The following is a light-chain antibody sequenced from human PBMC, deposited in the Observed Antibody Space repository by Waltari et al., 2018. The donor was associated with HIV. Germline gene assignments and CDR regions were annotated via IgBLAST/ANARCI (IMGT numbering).Light chain of an antibody. Sequence: QSVLTQPPPASETPVQWVAVSCSGSGANNGSHAVNCYRQLPRTAPKVLIYSNNQRPSGVPDRFAGSKSGTSASLAISGLQSEDDADYYCAAWDDSLNGLLFGGGTKLTVL. V-gene: IGLV1-44*01. CDR2: SNN. J-gene: IGLJ2*01. CDR1: GANNGSHA. CDR3: AAWDDSLNGLL.